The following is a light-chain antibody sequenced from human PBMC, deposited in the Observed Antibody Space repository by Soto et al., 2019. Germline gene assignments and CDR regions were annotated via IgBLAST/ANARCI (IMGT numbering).Light chain of an antibody. CDR3: CSYTPSNTFV. J-gene: IGLJ1*01. CDR2: HVT. V-gene: IGLV2-14*01. CDR1: SSDVGAYNY. Sequence: QSALTQPASVSGSLGQSITISCSGTSSDVGAYNYVSWYQRYPGKAPKLMIYHVTDRPSGVSNRFSGSKSGNTASLTISGLQAEDEADYYCCSYTPSNTFVFGTGTKVTVL.